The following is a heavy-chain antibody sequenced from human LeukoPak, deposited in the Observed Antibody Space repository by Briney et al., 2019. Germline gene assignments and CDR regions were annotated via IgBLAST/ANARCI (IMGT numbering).Heavy chain of an antibody. CDR3: AREYDSSCHYYMGYYYYYMDV. CDR2: ISWDGGST. Sequence: GGSLRLSCAASGFTFDNYGMSWVRQAPGKGLEWVSGISWDGGSTGYADSVKGRFTISRDNAKNSLYLQMNSLRAEDTALYYCAREYDSSCHYYMGYYYYYMDVWGKGTTVTVSS. J-gene: IGHJ6*03. V-gene: IGHV3-20*04. CDR1: GFTFDNYG. D-gene: IGHD3-22*01.